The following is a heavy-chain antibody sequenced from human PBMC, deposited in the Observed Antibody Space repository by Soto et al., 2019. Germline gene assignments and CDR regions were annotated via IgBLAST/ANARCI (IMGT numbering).Heavy chain of an antibody. CDR1: GGTFSSYA. CDR2: IIPIVGTA. V-gene: IGHV1-69*01. Sequence: QVQLVQSGAEVKKPGSSVKVSCKASGGTFSSYAISCVRQAPGHGLEWMGGIIPIVGTANYAQKFQGRVRITADESPSTSYMELSSLRSEDTAVDYCARLGWYDYRNYVGFDPWGQGTMVTVSS. CDR3: ARLGWYDYRNYVGFDP. D-gene: IGHD4-4*01. J-gene: IGHJ5*02.